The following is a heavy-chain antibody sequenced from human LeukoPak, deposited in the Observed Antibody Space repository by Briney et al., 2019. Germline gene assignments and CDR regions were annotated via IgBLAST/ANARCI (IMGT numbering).Heavy chain of an antibody. CDR3: ARGALDDYGDYVGWFDP. J-gene: IGHJ5*02. V-gene: IGHV4-61*02. D-gene: IGHD4-17*01. CDR2: IYTSGST. Sequence: SETLSLTCAVSGGSISSGSYYWSWIRQPAGKGLEWIGRIYTSGSTNYNPSLKSRVTISVDTSKNQFSLKLSSVTAADTAVYYCARGALDDYGDYVGWFDPWGQGTLVTVSS. CDR1: GGSISSGSYY.